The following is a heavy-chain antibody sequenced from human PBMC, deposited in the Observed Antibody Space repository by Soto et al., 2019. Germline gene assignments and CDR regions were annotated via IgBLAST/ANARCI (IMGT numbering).Heavy chain of an antibody. V-gene: IGHV4-34*01. CDR3: ARGRNSGHGNGGNWFDP. J-gene: IGHJ5*02. CDR2: INHSGST. CDR1: GGSFSGYY. D-gene: IGHD5-12*01. Sequence: QVQLQQWGAGLLKPSETLSLTCAVYGGSFSGYYWSWIRQHPGKGLEWIGEINHSGSTNYNPSLKSRVTTSEDTSTNQFSLKLSSVNASGTAVYYCARGRNSGHGNGGNWFDPCGQGTLVTVSS.